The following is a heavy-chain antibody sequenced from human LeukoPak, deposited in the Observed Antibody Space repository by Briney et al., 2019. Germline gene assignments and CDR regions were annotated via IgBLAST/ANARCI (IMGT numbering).Heavy chain of an antibody. CDR3: ARRRADFVYYGSGGYYYYYMDV. CDR1: GFSFSVYW. V-gene: IGHV3-74*01. CDR2: IKTDGSIT. J-gene: IGHJ6*03. Sequence: GGSLRLSCAASGFSFSVYWMHWVRQAPGKGPVWVSRIKTDGSITDYADSVKGRFTISRDNAKNTLYLQMNSLRAEDTAVYYCARRRADFVYYGSGGYYYYYMDVWGKGTTVTISS. D-gene: IGHD3-10*01.